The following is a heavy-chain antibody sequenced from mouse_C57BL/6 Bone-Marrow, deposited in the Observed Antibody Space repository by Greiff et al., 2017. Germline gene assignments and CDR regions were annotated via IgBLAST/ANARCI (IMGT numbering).Heavy chain of an antibody. Sequence: EVQVVESGGDLVKPGGSLKLSCAASGFTFSSYGMSWVRQTPDKRLEWVATISSGGSYTYYPDSVKGRFTIYRDNAKNTLYLQMSSLKSEDTAMYYCARFYYDYSLFAYWGQGTLVTVSA. D-gene: IGHD2-4*01. J-gene: IGHJ3*01. CDR2: ISSGGSYT. CDR3: ARFYYDYSLFAY. CDR1: GFTFSSYG. V-gene: IGHV5-6*01.